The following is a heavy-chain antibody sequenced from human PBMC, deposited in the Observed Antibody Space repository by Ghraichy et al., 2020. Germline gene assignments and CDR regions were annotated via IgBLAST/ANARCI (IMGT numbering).Heavy chain of an antibody. Sequence: GGSLRLSCAASGFVFSTYSLNWVRQAPGKGLEWVSPISSSGLYIFYAESVQGRFTISRDNARNSLYLQMSSLRAEDTAVYYCASSTTSYRSSVLTAFDIWGQGTMVTVSS. CDR2: ISSSGLYI. V-gene: IGHV3-21*01. J-gene: IGHJ3*02. CDR1: GFVFSTYS. CDR3: ASSTTSYRSSVLTAFDI. D-gene: IGHD2-2*01.